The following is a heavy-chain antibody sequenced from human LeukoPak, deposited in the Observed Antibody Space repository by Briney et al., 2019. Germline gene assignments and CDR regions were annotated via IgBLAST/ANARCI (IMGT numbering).Heavy chain of an antibody. CDR1: GFTFSGSA. J-gene: IGHJ4*02. Sequence: PGGSLRLSCAASGFTFSGSAMHWVRQASGEGLEWVGRIRSKANSYATAYAASVKGRFTISRDDSKNTAYLQMNSLKTEDTAVYYCTTTGDSTFDYWGQGTLVTVSS. CDR2: IRSKANSYAT. V-gene: IGHV3-73*01. CDR3: TTTGDSTFDY. D-gene: IGHD6-13*01.